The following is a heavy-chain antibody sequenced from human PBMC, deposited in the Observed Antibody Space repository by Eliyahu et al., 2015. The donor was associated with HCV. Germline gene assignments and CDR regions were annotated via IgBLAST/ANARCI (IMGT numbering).Heavy chain of an antibody. V-gene: IGHV3-7*03. D-gene: IGHD6-6*01. CDR3: ARIGYSSSSFDY. J-gene: IGHJ4*02. Sequence: EVQLVESGGDLVQPGGSLRLSCVAFGFTFTQYWMSWVRQAPGKGLEGVANIKQDGSEIDSVDSMKGRFTIFRDNAKNSVYLQMNSVRVEDTAVYYCARIGYSSSSFDYWGQGTLVTVSS. CDR2: IKQDGSEI. CDR1: GFTFTQYW.